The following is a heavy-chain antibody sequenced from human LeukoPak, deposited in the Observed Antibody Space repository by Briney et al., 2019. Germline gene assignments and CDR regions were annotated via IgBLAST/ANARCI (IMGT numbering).Heavy chain of an antibody. J-gene: IGHJ6*03. D-gene: IGHD3-10*01. CDR1: GFSLTSYW. V-gene: IGHV5-51*01. CDR2: IYPGDSNT. Sequence: GESLKISCKGSGFSLTSYWIGWVRQMPGKGLEWMAIIYPGDSNTIYSLSFQGQVTISADKAISTAYLQWSSLKASDTAMYYCARHAGYYYGSGRDYYYYFMDVWGKGTTVTVSS. CDR3: ARHAGYYYGSGRDYYYYFMDV.